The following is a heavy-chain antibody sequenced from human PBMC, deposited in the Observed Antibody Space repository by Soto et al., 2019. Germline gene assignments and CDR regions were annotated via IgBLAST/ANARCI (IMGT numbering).Heavy chain of an antibody. J-gene: IGHJ5*02. Sequence: SVKVSCKASGGTFSSYAISWVRQAPGQGLEWMGGIIPIFGTANYAQKFQGRVTITADESTSTAYMELSSLRSEGTAVYYCARVDLDCSGGSCYSNWFDPWGQGTLVTVSS. V-gene: IGHV1-69*13. CDR2: IIPIFGTA. D-gene: IGHD2-15*01. CDR3: ARVDLDCSGGSCYSNWFDP. CDR1: GGTFSSYA.